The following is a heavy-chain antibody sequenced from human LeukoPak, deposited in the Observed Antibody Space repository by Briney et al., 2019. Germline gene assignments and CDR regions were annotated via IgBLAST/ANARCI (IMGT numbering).Heavy chain of an antibody. Sequence: ASETLSLTCTVSSGSISTSNYYWGWVRQPPGKALEWIGNIFYSGSTYYSPSLKSRVTISLDTSRNQFSLKLSSVTAADTAVYYCARGPTMIVVAYDYWGQGTLVTVSS. CDR2: IFYSGST. J-gene: IGHJ4*02. CDR1: SGSISTSNYY. CDR3: ARGPTMIVVAYDY. D-gene: IGHD3-22*01. V-gene: IGHV4-39*07.